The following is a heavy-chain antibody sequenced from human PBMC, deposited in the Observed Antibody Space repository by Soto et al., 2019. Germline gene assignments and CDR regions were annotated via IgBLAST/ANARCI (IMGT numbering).Heavy chain of an antibody. Sequence: EGQLLESGGGLVQPGGSLRLSCAASGFTFSSYAMSWVRQTPGKGLEWVSGVLGGGGSTFYADSVKGRFTISRDNSKNTLYVQMNSLRAEDTAIYYCARKGPPRDAFDIWGQGTMVTVSS. CDR3: ARKGPPRDAFDI. CDR2: VLGGGGST. J-gene: IGHJ3*02. CDR1: GFTFSSYA. V-gene: IGHV3-23*01.